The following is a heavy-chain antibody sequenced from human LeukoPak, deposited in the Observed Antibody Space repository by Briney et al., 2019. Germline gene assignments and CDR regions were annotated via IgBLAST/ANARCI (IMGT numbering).Heavy chain of an antibody. D-gene: IGHD6-19*01. J-gene: IGHJ4*02. CDR2: IIPILGIA. Sequence: SVKVSCKASGGTFSSYAISWVRQAPGQGLEWMGRIIPILGIANYAQKFQGRVTITADKSTSTAYMELSSLRSEDTAVYCCARDRNSSGWYYNYWGQGTLVTVSS. CDR3: ARDRNSSGWYYNY. V-gene: IGHV1-69*04. CDR1: GGTFSSYA.